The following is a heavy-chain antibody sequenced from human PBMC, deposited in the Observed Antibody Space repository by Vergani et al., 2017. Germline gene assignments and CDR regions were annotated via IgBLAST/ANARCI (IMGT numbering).Heavy chain of an antibody. CDR1: GFTFSSYW. J-gene: IGHJ6*03. CDR2: IKQDGSEK. D-gene: IGHD2-2*01. CDR3: ARDPKVPAAKRPDGDYYYYYMDV. V-gene: IGHV3-7*01. Sequence: EVQLVESVGGLVQPGGSLRLSCAASGFTFSSYWMSWVRQAPGKGLGWVANIKQDGSEKYYVDSVKGRFTISRDNAKTSLYLQMNSLRAEDTAVYYCARDPKVPAAKRPDGDYYYYYMDVWGKGTTVTVSS.